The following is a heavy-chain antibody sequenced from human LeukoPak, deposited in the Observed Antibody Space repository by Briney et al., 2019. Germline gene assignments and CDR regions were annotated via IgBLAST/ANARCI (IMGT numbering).Heavy chain of an antibody. J-gene: IGHJ5*02. Sequence: PGESLRLSCAASGFTVSSHYMSWVRQAPGKGLEWVSVIYRTGDTYYADSVKGRFTISRDNSKNTLYLQMNSLRAEDTAVYYCAKSDSITIFGVGNNWFDPWGQGTLVTVSS. D-gene: IGHD3-3*01. CDR1: GFTVSSHY. CDR2: IYRTGDT. CDR3: AKSDSITIFGVGNNWFDP. V-gene: IGHV3-66*03.